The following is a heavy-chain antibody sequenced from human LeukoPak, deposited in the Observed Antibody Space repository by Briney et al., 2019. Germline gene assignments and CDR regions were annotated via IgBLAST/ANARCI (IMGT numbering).Heavy chain of an antibody. D-gene: IGHD1-26*01. CDR1: RGTFSSYA. V-gene: IGHV1-69*05. CDR2: IIPIFGTA. CDR3: ARDGGSYWNYYYYYMDV. Sequence: SVKVSCKASRGTFSSYAISWVRQAPGQGLEWMGRIIPIFGTANYAQKFQGRVTITTDESTSTAYMELSSLRSEDTAVYYCARDGGSYWNYYYYYMDVWGKGTTVTVSS. J-gene: IGHJ6*03.